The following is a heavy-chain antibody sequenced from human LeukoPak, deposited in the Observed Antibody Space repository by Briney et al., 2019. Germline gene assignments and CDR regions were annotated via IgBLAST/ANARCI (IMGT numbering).Heavy chain of an antibody. CDR3: AKGVSHDYSNPLDY. J-gene: IGHJ4*02. CDR2: ISWNSGSI. Sequence: QAGGSLRLSCAASGFTFDDYAMHWVRQAPGKGLEWVSGISWNSGSIGYADSVKGRFTISRDNAKNSLYLQMNSLRAEDMALYYCAKGVSHDYSNPLDYWGQGTLVTVSS. D-gene: IGHD4-11*01. V-gene: IGHV3-9*03. CDR1: GFTFDDYA.